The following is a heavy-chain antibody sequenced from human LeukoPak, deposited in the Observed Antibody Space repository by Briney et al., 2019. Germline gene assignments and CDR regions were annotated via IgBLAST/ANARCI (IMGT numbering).Heavy chain of an antibody. Sequence: GGSLRLSCAASGFTFSTYSMNWVRQAPGKGLEWVSSISSSNHYIYYADSVKGRFTISRDNAKNSLYLQMNSLRAEDTAVYYCARELTYYYDSSGYSDYWGQGTLVTVSS. CDR1: GFTFSTYS. V-gene: IGHV3-21*01. D-gene: IGHD3-22*01. CDR3: ARELTYYYDSSGYSDY. J-gene: IGHJ4*02. CDR2: ISSSNHYI.